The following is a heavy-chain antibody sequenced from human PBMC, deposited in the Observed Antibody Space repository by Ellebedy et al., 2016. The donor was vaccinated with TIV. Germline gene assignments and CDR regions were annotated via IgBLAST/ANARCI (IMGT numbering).Heavy chain of an antibody. J-gene: IGHJ6*02. Sequence: ASVKVSXKASGYTFTGYYMHWVRQAPGQGLEWMGWINPNSGGTNYAQKFQGRVTMTRDTSISTAYMELSRLRSDDTAVYYCARDSSSKGFGSSWYQYYYYGMDVWGQGTTVTVSS. CDR3: ARDSSSKGFGSSWYQYYYYGMDV. V-gene: IGHV1-2*02. D-gene: IGHD6-13*01. CDR2: INPNSGGT. CDR1: GYTFTGYY.